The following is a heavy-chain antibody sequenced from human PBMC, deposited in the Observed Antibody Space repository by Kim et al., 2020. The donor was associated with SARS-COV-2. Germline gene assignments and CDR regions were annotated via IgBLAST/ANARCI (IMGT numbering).Heavy chain of an antibody. V-gene: IGHV7-4-1*02. Sequence: ASVKVSCKASGYSFNSYTMNWVRQAPGQGLEWMGGIDTNTGNPTYAQGFIGRFVFSLDTSVSTAFLQITSLQSEDTAVYYCARDSQDFDAFDIWGQGTMVTV. CDR2: IDTNTGNP. J-gene: IGHJ3*02. CDR1: GYSFNSYT. CDR3: ARDSQDFDAFDI. D-gene: IGHD2-15*01.